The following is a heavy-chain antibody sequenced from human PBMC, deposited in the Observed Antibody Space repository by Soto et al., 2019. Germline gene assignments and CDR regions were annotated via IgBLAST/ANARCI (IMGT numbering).Heavy chain of an antibody. CDR1: GFTFSGSA. D-gene: IGHD1-7*01. CDR2: IRRKANNYAT. Sequence: EVQLVESGGGLVQPGGSLKLSCAASGFTFSGSAMHWVRQASGKGLEWVGRIRRKANNYATAYAASVKGRFTISRDDSKNTAYLQMNSLKTEDTAVYYCTGPNYGDAFDIWGQGTMVTVSS. J-gene: IGHJ3*02. V-gene: IGHV3-73*01. CDR3: TGPNYGDAFDI.